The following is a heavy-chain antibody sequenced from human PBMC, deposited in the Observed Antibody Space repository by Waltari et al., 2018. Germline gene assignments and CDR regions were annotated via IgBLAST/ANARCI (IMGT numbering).Heavy chain of an antibody. CDR1: GGSISSYY. CDR2: IYYSGST. J-gene: IGHJ6*02. V-gene: IGHV4-59*01. Sequence: QVQLQESGPGLVKPSETLSLTCTVSGGSISSYYWSWIRQPPGKGLEWIGYIYYSGSTNYNPSLKSRVTISVDTSKNQFSLKLSSVTAADTAVYYCARVGRAGSSWYSYYYYYYGMDVWGQGTTVTVSS. D-gene: IGHD6-13*01. CDR3: ARVGRAGSSWYSYYYYYYGMDV.